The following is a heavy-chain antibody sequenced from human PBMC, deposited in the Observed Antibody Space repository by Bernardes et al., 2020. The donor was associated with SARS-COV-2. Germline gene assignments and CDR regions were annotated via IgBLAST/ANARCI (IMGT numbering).Heavy chain of an antibody. D-gene: IGHD6-6*01. CDR2: IKGDGSQG. Sequence: GGSLRLSCAASGFTFSSYWMSWVRQAPGKGLEWVANIKGDGSQGSSVDSVRGRFAISRDNAKNLLYLQMDSLRADDTAMYYCAKETIAARRFDPWGPGTLVTVSS. CDR3: AKETIAARRFDP. V-gene: IGHV3-7*03. CDR1: GFTFSSYW. J-gene: IGHJ5*02.